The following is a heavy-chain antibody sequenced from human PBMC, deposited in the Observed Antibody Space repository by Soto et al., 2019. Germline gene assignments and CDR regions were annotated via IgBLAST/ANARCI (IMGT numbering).Heavy chain of an antibody. CDR1: GGSFSGYY. V-gene: IGHV4-34*01. CDR2: INHSGST. D-gene: IGHD6-13*01. Sequence: SETLSLTCAVYGGSFSGYYWSWTRQPPGKGLEWIGEINHSGSTNYNPSLKSRVTISVDTSKNQFSLKLSSVTAAGTAVYYCARVGAAGYFDYWGQGTLVTVSS. J-gene: IGHJ4*02. CDR3: ARVGAAGYFDY.